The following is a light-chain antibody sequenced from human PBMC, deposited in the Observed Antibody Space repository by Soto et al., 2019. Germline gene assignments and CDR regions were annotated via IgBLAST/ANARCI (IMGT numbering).Light chain of an antibody. Sequence: EIVLTQSPSTLSLSPGERATLSCRASQSVSNNLAWYQQKPGQAPRLLIYDASNRATGIPARFSGSGSGTDFTLTISSLEPADFAVYYCQQRGDWPRTFGQGTKVDI. J-gene: IGKJ1*01. CDR1: QSVSNN. CDR2: DAS. V-gene: IGKV3-11*01. CDR3: QQRGDWPRT.